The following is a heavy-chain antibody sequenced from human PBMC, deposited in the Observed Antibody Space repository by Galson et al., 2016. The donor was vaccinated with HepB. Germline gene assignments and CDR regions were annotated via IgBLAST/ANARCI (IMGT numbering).Heavy chain of an antibody. D-gene: IGHD2-21*01. CDR2: INNNTDKM. CDR1: GFTVSSHA. V-gene: IGHV3-23*01. J-gene: IGHJ6*02. Sequence: SLRLSCAASGFTVSSHAMTWVHQDPGKGLEWVSGINNNTDKMYYAESVKGRFTVSKDNSRNTVYLQMDGLMDDDTAAYYCVRLRYWLQSYNAIDVWGQGVTVTVSS. CDR3: VRLRYWLQSYNAIDV.